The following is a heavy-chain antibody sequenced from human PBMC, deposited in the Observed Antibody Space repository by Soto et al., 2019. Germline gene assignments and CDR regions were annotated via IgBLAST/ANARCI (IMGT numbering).Heavy chain of an antibody. V-gene: IGHV3-11*06. CDR3: ARDQGGSGWYNWFDP. D-gene: IGHD6-19*01. CDR1: GFTFSDYY. CDR2: ISSSSSYT. Sequence: GSLRLSCAASGFTFSDYYMSWIRQAPGKGLEWVSYISSSSSYTNYADSVKGRFTISRDNAKNSLYLQMNSLRAEDTAVYYCARDQGGSGWYNWFDPWRQGTLVTVSS. J-gene: IGHJ5*02.